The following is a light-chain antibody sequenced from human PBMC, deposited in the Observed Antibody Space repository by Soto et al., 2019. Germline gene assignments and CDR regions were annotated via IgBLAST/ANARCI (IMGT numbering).Light chain of an antibody. Sequence: QSVLTQPASVSGSPGQSITISCTGTSSDVGAYNYVSWYQQQSGKAPKLLIHEVSSRPAWVSDRVSGSKSGNTASLTISGLQAEDEADYYCSSFATSRAYVFGIGTKVTVL. CDR1: SSDVGAYNY. CDR2: EVS. J-gene: IGLJ1*01. CDR3: SSFATSRAYV. V-gene: IGLV2-14*01.